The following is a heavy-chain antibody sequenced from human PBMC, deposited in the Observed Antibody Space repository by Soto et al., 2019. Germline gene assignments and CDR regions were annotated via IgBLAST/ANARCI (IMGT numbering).Heavy chain of an antibody. CDR1: GGSISSYY. CDR3: ARAGSRWYFWFDP. D-gene: IGHD6-13*01. J-gene: IGHJ5*02. Sequence: PSETLSLTCTVTGGSISSYYWSWIRQPPGKGLEWIGSISNSGSTNYNPSLKSRVTISVDTSKNHLSLNVDSVTAADTAVYYCARAGSRWYFWFDPWGQGTLVTVSS. CDR2: ISNSGST. V-gene: IGHV4-59*01.